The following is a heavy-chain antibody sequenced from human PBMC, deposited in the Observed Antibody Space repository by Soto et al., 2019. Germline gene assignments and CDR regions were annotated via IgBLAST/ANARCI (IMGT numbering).Heavy chain of an antibody. V-gene: IGHV4-59*01. CDR3: AGREEEAVTASEGNWFDP. CDR2: THNSGHS. Sequence: SETRSLTCTVSGGSMRIYYWNWIRQPPGGGLEWIGRTHNSGHSVYNPSLKGRLTVSLDTSKHQLSLKLTSVNAADTAVYYCAGREEEAVTASEGNWFDPWGQGILVTVSS. D-gene: IGHD2-21*02. CDR1: GGSMRIYY. J-gene: IGHJ5*02.